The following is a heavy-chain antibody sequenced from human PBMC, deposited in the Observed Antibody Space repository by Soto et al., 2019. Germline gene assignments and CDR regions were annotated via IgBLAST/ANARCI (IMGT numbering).Heavy chain of an antibody. CDR3: AAYSHKGY. Sequence: EEQLVESGGDLVQPGGSLRLSCAASGFTVSNNYMSWVRQAPGKGLEWVSLIYSGGSTYYADSVKGRFTISRDSSKNTLYLQMNSRRAEVTAMYYCAAYSHKGYWGQGTLVTVSS. CDR1: GFTVSNNY. J-gene: IGHJ4*02. V-gene: IGHV3-66*01. CDR2: IYSGGST. D-gene: IGHD3-16*01.